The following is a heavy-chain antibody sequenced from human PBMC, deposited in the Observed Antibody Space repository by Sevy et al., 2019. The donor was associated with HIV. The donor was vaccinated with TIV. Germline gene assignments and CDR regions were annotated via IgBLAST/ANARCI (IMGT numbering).Heavy chain of an antibody. CDR1: GFTFSSYN. D-gene: IGHD2-15*01. Sequence: GESLKISCVASGFTFSSYNFNWVRQAPGKGLELISFINSGSTIISHAASVKGRFTISRDSAKKSVYLQMNSLRVEDTAVYYCARDGGYSDYGMDLWGQGTTVTVSS. CDR2: INSGSTII. V-gene: IGHV3-48*01. CDR3: ARDGGYSDYGMDL. J-gene: IGHJ6*02.